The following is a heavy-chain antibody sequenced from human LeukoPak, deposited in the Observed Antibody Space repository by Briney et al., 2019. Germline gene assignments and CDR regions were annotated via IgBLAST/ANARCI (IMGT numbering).Heavy chain of an antibody. CDR3: AKDPDGVDY. CDR1: GFTFSDYG. CDR2: VWHDGSNT. Sequence: PGGSLRLSCAASGFTFSDYGMHWVRQAPGKGLERVAVVWHDGSNTYYADSVKGRFTISRDNSKNTLYLQMNSLRAEDTAVYYCAKDPDGVDYWGQGTLVTVSS. V-gene: IGHV3-33*06. J-gene: IGHJ4*02. D-gene: IGHD3-16*01.